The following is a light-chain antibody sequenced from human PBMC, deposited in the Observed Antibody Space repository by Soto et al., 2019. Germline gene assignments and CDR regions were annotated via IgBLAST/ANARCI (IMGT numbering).Light chain of an antibody. V-gene: IGKV3-20*01. J-gene: IGKJ4*01. CDR3: QQYATSPLT. CDR1: QRVGSNY. CDR2: VTS. Sequence: EIVLTQSPGTLSLSPGERATLSCRASQRVGSNYLAWYQQKPGQAPRLLIYVTSSSATGIPDRFSGSGSGTAFTLTISNLEPEDSAVYYCQQYATSPLTFGGGTKVEIK.